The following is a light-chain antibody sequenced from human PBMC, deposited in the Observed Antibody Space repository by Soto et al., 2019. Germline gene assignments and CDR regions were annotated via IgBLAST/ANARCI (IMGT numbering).Light chain of an antibody. CDR3: XXXXXSXXT. CDR2: GAS. V-gene: IGKV3-11*01. Sequence: ESVPTHAPAALSPSPGEGHTLSCRPSQSVSRYLTFYQHKPRQXPRXXIYGASSRATGIPDRFSGSGSGTDLTLTISRLEPEDGEVXXXXXXXXSXXTFGQGTKVDNK. J-gene: IGKJ1*01. CDR1: QSVSRY.